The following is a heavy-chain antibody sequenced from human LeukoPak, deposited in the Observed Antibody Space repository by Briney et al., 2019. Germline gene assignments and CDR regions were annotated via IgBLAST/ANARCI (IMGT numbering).Heavy chain of an antibody. CDR1: GYSLSSGYY. D-gene: IGHD3-22*01. V-gene: IGHV4-38-2*01. J-gene: IGHJ2*01. CDR3: ARVDYYDSSGYPGNWYFDL. CDR2: IDHSGST. Sequence: SETLSLSCAVSGYSLSSGYYWGCIRQPPGKGLEWTGIIDHSGSTYYNPSLKGRFTISVDTSKNQFSLKLSSVSAADTAVHYCARVDYYDSSGYPGNWYFDLWGRGTLVTVSS.